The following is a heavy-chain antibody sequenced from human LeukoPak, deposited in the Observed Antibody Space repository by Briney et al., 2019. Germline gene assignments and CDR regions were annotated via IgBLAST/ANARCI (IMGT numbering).Heavy chain of an antibody. V-gene: IGHV3-30-3*01. J-gene: IGHJ4*02. CDR3: ARAQVVAFDY. Sequence: GRSLRLSCAASGFTFSSYAMHWVRQAPGKGLEWVALVSSDGSTPYYPDSVKGRFIISRDNSKNTLYLQINSLRSEDMAVYYCARAQVVAFDYWGQGTLVTVSS. CDR1: GFTFSSYA. CDR2: VSSDGSTP. D-gene: IGHD2-15*01.